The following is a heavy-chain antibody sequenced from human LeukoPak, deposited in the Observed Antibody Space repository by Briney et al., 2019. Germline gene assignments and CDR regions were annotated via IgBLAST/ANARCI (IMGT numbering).Heavy chain of an antibody. CDR3: ARDPGLSTFDP. J-gene: IGHJ5*02. Sequence: PGGSLTLSCAASGFTFSSYSMNWVRQAPGKGLEWVSYISSSSSTIYYADSVKGRFTISRDNAKNSLYLQMNSLRAEDTAVYYCARDPGLSTFDPWGQGTVDTVSS. D-gene: IGHD4/OR15-4a*01. CDR1: GFTFSSYS. CDR2: ISSSSSTI. V-gene: IGHV3-48*01.